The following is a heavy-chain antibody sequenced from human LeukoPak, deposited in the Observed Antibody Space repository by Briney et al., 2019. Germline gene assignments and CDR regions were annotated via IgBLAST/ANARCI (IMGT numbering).Heavy chain of an antibody. J-gene: IGHJ3*01. D-gene: IGHD5/OR15-5a*01. CDR3: ARSHPRTSVFDF. CDR2: VSYDGTNK. V-gene: IGHV3-30*03. Sequence: SGGSLRLSCAASGFTFSSYGMHWVRQAPGKGLEWVAVVSYDGTNKYYADSVKGRFTISRDNSKNTLYLQMNSLRAEDTAVYYCARSHPRTSVFDFGGQGTMVTLSS. CDR1: GFTFSSYG.